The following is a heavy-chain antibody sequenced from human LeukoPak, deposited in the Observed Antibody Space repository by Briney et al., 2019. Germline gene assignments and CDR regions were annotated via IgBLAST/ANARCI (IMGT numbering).Heavy chain of an antibody. CDR3: ARENTYGYSYGMDV. CDR2: INSSGGNT. CDR1: GYTFTSYY. D-gene: IGHD3-22*01. Sequence: ASVKVSCKASGYTFTSYYMYWVRQAPGQGLEWMGMINSSGGNTSYAQNFQGRVTMTRDTSARLVYMELTRLRSEDTAVYYCARENTYGYSYGMDVWGQGTTVTVSS. J-gene: IGHJ6*02. V-gene: IGHV1-46*01.